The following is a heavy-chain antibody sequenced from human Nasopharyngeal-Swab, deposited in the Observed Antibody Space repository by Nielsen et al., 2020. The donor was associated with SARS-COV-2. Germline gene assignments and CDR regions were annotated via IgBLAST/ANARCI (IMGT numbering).Heavy chain of an antibody. V-gene: IGHV1-46*01. Sequence: ASVKVSCKASGYTFTGHNMHWVRQAPGRGLEWMAIFDPRGDSTSHAQKFQGRLTMTSDTTTSTVYMELSSLRAEDAAVYYCARDSDNWAIDYWGQGTLVTVSP. D-gene: IGHD1-1*01. CDR2: FDPRGDST. CDR1: GYTFTGHN. J-gene: IGHJ4*02. CDR3: ARDSDNWAIDY.